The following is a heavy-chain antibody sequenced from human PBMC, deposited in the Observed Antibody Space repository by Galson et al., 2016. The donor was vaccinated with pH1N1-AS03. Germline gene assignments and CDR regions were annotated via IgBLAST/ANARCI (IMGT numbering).Heavy chain of an antibody. CDR2: IRWDGAT. Sequence: SLRLSCAATGFTFDYYAMHWIRQRPGKGLEWVSGIRWDGATGYADSVQGRFTISRDQAKTSLYLQMTSLKIKDTALYYCVRDMGTTTAASGFWGQGILVTVSS. CDR1: GFTFDYYA. J-gene: IGHJ4*02. V-gene: IGHV3-9*01. CDR3: VRDMGTTTAASGF. D-gene: IGHD6-13*01.